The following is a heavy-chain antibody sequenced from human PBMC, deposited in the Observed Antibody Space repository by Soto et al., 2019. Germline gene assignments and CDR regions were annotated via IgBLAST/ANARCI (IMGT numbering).Heavy chain of an antibody. CDR1: GGTFSSYT. V-gene: IGHV1-69*02. Sequence: QVQLVQSGAEVKKPGSSVKVSCKASGGTFSSYTISWVRQAPGQGREWMGRIIPILGIANYAQKFQGRVTITADKSTSTAYMELSSLRSEDTAVYYCARAGNGDYANGPFDYWGQGTLVTVSS. CDR3: ARAGNGDYANGPFDY. D-gene: IGHD4-17*01. J-gene: IGHJ4*02. CDR2: IIPILGIA.